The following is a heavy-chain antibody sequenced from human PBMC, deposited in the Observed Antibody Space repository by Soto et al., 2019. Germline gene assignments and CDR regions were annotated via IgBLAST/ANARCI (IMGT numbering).Heavy chain of an antibody. D-gene: IGHD3-22*01. J-gene: IGHJ3*02. CDR3: AKDAHYYDSSGYEDAFDI. V-gene: IGHV3-30*18. CDR1: GFTFSSYG. CDR2: ISYDGSNK. Sequence: GGSLRLSCAASGFTFSSYGMHWVRRAPGKGLEWVAVISYDGSNKYYADSVKGRFTISRDNSKNTLYLQMNSLRAEDTAVYYCAKDAHYYDSSGYEDAFDIWGQGTMVTVS.